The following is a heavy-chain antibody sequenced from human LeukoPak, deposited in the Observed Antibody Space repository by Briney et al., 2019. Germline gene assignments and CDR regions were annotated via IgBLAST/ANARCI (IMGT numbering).Heavy chain of an antibody. CDR2: IYYSPNT. J-gene: IGHJ5*02. D-gene: IGHD3-10*01. Sequence: PSETLSLTCSVSGDSSNSGNYYWSWIRQPPEKGLEWIGNIYYSPNTYYNPSLLGRVSISIDTSRNQFSLRVSSVTAADTAVYYCARVRADYYGSGSHYKVWFDPWGQGTLVTVSS. CDR3: ARVRADYYGSGSHYKVWFDP. V-gene: IGHV4-39*01. CDR1: GDSSNSGNYY.